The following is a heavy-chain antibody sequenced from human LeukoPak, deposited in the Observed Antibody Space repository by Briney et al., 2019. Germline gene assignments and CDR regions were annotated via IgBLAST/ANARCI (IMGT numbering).Heavy chain of an antibody. V-gene: IGHV4-34*01. Sequence: PSETLSLTCAVSGGSFIGYHLTWIRQSPGKGLEWIGEINQSGRTSYSPSLKSRVTISGDTSKNQFSLQLTSVTAADTAVYYCAQSSGSTIDPYDLWGQGTIVTVSS. CDR3: AQSSGSTIDPYDL. CDR1: GGSFIGYH. CDR2: INQSGRT. J-gene: IGHJ3*01. D-gene: IGHD3-22*01.